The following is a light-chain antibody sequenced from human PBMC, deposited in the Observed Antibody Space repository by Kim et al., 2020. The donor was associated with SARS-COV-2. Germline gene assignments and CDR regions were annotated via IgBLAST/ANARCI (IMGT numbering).Light chain of an antibody. Sequence: QSALTQPASVSGSPGQSITISCTGTNSDVGSYNLVSWYQQHPGKAPKLMIYEVSKRPSGVSNRFSGSKSGSTASLTISGLQAEDEAGYFCCSYAGSSTVVFGGGTKLTVL. J-gene: IGLJ2*01. CDR1: NSDVGSYNL. CDR3: CSYAGSSTVV. V-gene: IGLV2-23*02. CDR2: EVS.